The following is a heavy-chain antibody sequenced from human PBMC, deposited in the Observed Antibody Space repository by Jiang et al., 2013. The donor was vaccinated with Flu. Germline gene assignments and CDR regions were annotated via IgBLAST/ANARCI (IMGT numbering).Heavy chain of an antibody. V-gene: IGHV7-4-1*02. CDR2: INTNTGNP. J-gene: IGHJ5*02. CDR3: ARGQSPRFLEWLYWFDP. D-gene: IGHD3-3*01. Sequence: QSGSELKKPGASVKVSCQASGYTFTTYAMNWVRQAPGQGLEWMGWINTNTGNPTYAQGFTGRFVFSLDTSVSTAYLQINSLKAEDTAVYYCARGQSPRFLEWLYWFDPWGQGTLVTVSS. CDR1: GYTFTTYA.